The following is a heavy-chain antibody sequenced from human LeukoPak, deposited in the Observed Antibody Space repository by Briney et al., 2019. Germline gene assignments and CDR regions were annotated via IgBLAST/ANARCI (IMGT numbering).Heavy chain of an antibody. D-gene: IGHD6-13*01. J-gene: IGHJ5*02. CDR3: ARSLIAAAGLNWFDP. CDR2: IYSGGST. CDR1: GFTLSSNW. V-gene: IGHV3-53*01. Sequence: GGSLRLSCAASGFTLSSNWMHWVRQAPGKGLEWVSVIYSGGSTYYADSVKGRFTISRDNSKNTLYLQMNSLRAEDTAVYYCARSLIAAAGLNWFDPWGQGTLVTVSS.